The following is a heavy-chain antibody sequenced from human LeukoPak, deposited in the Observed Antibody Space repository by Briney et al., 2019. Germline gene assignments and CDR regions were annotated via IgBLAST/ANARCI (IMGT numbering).Heavy chain of an antibody. J-gene: IGHJ4*02. V-gene: IGHV3-74*01. Sequence: GGSLRLSCAASGFTFSNYWMHWVRQAPGKGPVWVSRINIDGNITTYADSVKGRFSISRDNAKNALYLQMNSLRAEDTAVYYCVSFYETYWGRGTLVTVSS. CDR2: INIDGNIT. D-gene: IGHD2/OR15-2a*01. CDR1: GFTFSNYW. CDR3: VSFYETY.